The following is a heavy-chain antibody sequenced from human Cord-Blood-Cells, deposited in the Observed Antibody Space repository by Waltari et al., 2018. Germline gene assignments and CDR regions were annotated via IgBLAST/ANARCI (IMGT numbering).Heavy chain of an antibody. D-gene: IGHD6-13*01. CDR1: GYTFTSYD. J-gene: IGHJ6*03. CDR2: MNPNSGNT. Sequence: QVQLVQSGAEVKKPGASVKVSCKASGYTFTSYDINWVRQANGQGPEWMGWMNPNSGNTGYAQKFQGRVTITRNTSISTAYMELSSLRSEDTAVYYCARGGGYSSSWYGGYYYYMDVWGKGTTVTVSS. CDR3: ARGGGYSSSWYGGYYYYMDV. V-gene: IGHV1-8*03.